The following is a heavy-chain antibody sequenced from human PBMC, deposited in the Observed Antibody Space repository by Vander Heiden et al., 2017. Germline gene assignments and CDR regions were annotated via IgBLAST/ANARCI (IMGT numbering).Heavy chain of an antibody. CDR2: IYYSGST. V-gene: IGHV4-59*01. D-gene: IGHD5-12*01. CDR1: GGSISSYY. J-gene: IGHJ4*02. Sequence: QLQLQESGPGLVKPSETLSLTCTVSGGSISSYYWSWIRQPPGKGLEWIGYIYYSGSTNYNPSLKSRVTISVDTSKNQFSLKLSSVTAADTAVYYCARDRDGYTLDYWGQGTLVTVSS. CDR3: ARDRDGYTLDY.